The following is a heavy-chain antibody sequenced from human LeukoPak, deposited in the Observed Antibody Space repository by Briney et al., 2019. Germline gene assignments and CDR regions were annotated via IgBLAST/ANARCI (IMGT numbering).Heavy chain of an antibody. D-gene: IGHD1-26*01. J-gene: IGHJ6*02. Sequence: SQTVSLTCAISGDSVSSNSAAWNWIRQSPSRGLEWLGRTYYRSKWYNDYVVSVKSRITINPDTSKNQFSLQLNSVTPEDTAVYYCARYGRTSGSLYYYYGMDVWGQGTTVTVSS. CDR3: ARYGRTSGSLYYYYGMDV. CDR2: TYYRSKWYN. CDR1: GDSVSSNSAA. V-gene: IGHV6-1*01.